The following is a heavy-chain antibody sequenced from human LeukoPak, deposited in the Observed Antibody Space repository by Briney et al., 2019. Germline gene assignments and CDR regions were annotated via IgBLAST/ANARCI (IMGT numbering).Heavy chain of an antibody. J-gene: IGHJ6*03. Sequence: GGSLRLSCAASGFTFSSYSMNWVRQAPGKGLEWVSSISSSSSYIYYADSVKGRVTISRDNAKNSLHLQLNSLRAEDTAVYYCARAPYYYMDVWGKGTTVTVSS. CDR1: GFTFSSYS. CDR2: ISSSSSYI. V-gene: IGHV3-21*01. CDR3: ARAPYYYMDV.